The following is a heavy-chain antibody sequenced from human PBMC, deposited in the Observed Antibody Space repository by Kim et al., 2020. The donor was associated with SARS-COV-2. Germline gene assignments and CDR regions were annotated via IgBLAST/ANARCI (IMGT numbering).Heavy chain of an antibody. J-gene: IGHJ2*01. CDR1: GFTFSSYA. V-gene: IGHV3-30*04. D-gene: IGHD2-15*01. CDR2: ISYDGSNK. Sequence: GGSLRLSCAASGFTFSSYAMQWVRQAPGKGLEWVAVISYDGSNKHYADSVKGRFTISRDNSKNTLYLQMNSLRAEDTAVYYCARVACSGGSCYSAYFDLWGRGTLVTVSS. CDR3: ARVACSGGSCYSAYFDL.